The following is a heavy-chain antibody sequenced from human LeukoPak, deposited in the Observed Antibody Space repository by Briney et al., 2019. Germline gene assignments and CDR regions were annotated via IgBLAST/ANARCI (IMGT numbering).Heavy chain of an antibody. J-gene: IGHJ6*03. Sequence: PSETLSLTCAVYGGSFSGYYWSWIRQPPGKGLEWIGEINHSGSTNYNPSLKSRVTISVDTSKNQLSLKLSSVTAADTAVYYCARRRRWYYYYMDVWGKGTTVTVSS. CDR2: INHSGST. V-gene: IGHV4-34*01. CDR1: GGSFSGYY. CDR3: ARRRRWYYYYMDV. D-gene: IGHD4-23*01.